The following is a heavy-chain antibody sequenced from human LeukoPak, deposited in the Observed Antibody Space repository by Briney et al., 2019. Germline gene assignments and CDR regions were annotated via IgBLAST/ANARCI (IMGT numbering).Heavy chain of an antibody. CDR3: ARDRWPSPTDY. V-gene: IGHV3-21*01. CDR2: ISSSSSYI. Sequence: GGSLRLSCAASGFTVSSNYINWVRQAPGKGLEWVSSISSSSSYIYYADSVKGRFTISRDNAKNSLYLQMNSLRAEDTAVYYCARDRWPSPTDYWGQGTLVTVSS. J-gene: IGHJ4*02. CDR1: GFTVSSNY. D-gene: IGHD4-23*01.